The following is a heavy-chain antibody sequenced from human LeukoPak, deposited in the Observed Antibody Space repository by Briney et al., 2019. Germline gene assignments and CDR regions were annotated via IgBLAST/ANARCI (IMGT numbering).Heavy chain of an antibody. J-gene: IGHJ5*02. D-gene: IGHD2-15*01. CDR2: IYTSGST. Sequence: KPSETLSLTCTVSGGSISSYYWSWIRQPAGKGLEWIGRIYTSGSTNYNPSLKSRVTMSVDTSKNQFSLKLSSVTAADTAVYYCARDVVVVVASGFNWFDPWGQGNLVTVSS. V-gene: IGHV4-4*07. CDR3: ARDVVVVVASGFNWFDP. CDR1: GGSISSYY.